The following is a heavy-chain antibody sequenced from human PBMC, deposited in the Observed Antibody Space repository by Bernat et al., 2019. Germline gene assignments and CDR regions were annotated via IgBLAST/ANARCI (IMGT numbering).Heavy chain of an antibody. V-gene: IGHV3-74*01. J-gene: IGHJ5*02. Sequence: EVQLVESGGGLVQPGGSLRLSCAASGFTFSSYWTHWVRQAPGKGLVWVSRINSDGSSTSYADSVKGRFTISRDNAKNTLYLQMNSLRAEDTACYYCACDGGNYWGWFDPWGQGTLVTVSS. CDR2: INSDGSST. CDR1: GFTFSSYW. D-gene: IGHD1-26*01. CDR3: ACDGGNYWGWFDP.